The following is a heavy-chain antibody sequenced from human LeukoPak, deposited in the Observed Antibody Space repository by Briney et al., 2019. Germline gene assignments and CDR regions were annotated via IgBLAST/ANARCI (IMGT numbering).Heavy chain of an antibody. CDR3: ASPGVLGTHYFDY. V-gene: IGHV3-48*03. CDR2: ISNSGSTI. D-gene: IGHD1-1*01. CDR1: GFTFSSYE. Sequence: PGGSLRLSCAASGFTFSSYEMNWVRQAPGKGLEWVSYISNSGSTIYYTDSVKGRFTISRDNAKNSLYLQMNSLRAEDTAVYYCASPGVLGTHYFDYWGQGTLVTVSS. J-gene: IGHJ4*02.